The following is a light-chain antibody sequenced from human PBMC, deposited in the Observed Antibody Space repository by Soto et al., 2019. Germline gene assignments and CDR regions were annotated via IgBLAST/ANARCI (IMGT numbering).Light chain of an antibody. CDR2: EAS. CDR1: QRVSTF. J-gene: IGKJ1*01. CDR3: QQYNNWPPWT. V-gene: IGKV3D-15*01. Sequence: ETVLTQSPGTLSLTPGDRATLSCRASQRVSTFLAWYQQRPGQAPRLLISEASNRATGIPARFSGSGSGTEFTLTISSLQSEDFAVYYCQQYNNWPPWTFGQGTKVDIK.